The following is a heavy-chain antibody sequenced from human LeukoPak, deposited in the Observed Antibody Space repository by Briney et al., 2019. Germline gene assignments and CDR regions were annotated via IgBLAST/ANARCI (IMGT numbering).Heavy chain of an antibody. D-gene: IGHD2-21*02. Sequence: SETLSLTFTVSGGSISNSSYYWVSLSPPPGKWLGLSGTIYYSGTPYLNPSLKSRVSLSVTTSKNQFSLNLAPVTAADTAFYYCARLASICRGDCSWFLEHWGLGNLVTVYS. CDR2: IYYSGTP. V-gene: IGHV4-39*01. CDR1: GGSISNSSYY. J-gene: IGHJ4*02. CDR3: ARLASICRGDCSWFLEH.